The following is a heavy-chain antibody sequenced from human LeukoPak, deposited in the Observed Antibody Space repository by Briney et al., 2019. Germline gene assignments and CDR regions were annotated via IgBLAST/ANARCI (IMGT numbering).Heavy chain of an antibody. Sequence: SETLSLTCAVYGGSFSGYYWSWIRQPPGKGLEWIWEINHSGSTNYNPSLKSRVTISVDTSKNQFSLKLSSVTTADTAVYYCGRYYDFWSGYPRAFDIWGQGTMVTVSS. CDR1: GGSFSGYY. D-gene: IGHD3-3*01. V-gene: IGHV4-34*01. CDR2: INHSGST. CDR3: GRYYDFWSGYPRAFDI. J-gene: IGHJ3*02.